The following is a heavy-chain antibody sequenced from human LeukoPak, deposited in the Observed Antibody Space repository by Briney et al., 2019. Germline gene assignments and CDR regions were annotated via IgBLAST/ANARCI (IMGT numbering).Heavy chain of an antibody. J-gene: IGHJ6*03. CDR3: ARAVVPAAMARPHYYYYYMDV. D-gene: IGHD2-2*01. V-gene: IGHV1-8*03. CDR2: MNPNSGNT. CDR1: GYTFTSYD. Sequence: GASVKVSCKPSGYTFTSYDINWLRQATEQGLEWMGWMNPNSGNTGYAQKFQGRVTITRNTSISTAYMELSSLRSEDTAVYYCARAVVPAAMARPHYYYYYMDVWGKGTTVTVSS.